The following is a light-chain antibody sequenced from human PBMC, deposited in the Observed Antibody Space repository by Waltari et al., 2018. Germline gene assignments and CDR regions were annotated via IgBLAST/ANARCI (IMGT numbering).Light chain of an antibody. CDR3: SAWDISLTAHV. CDR2: RNT. V-gene: IGLV10-54*04. J-gene: IGLJ1*01. CDR1: SHTVGPQG. Sequence: QAGLTHPPSVSRSLRQSARRIGTGKSHTVGPQGAASPQQHQGHPPTLLAYRNTNRPSVISESFSASRSGTTASLTITGLQPEDEADYYCSAWDISLTAHVFGSGTKVTVL.